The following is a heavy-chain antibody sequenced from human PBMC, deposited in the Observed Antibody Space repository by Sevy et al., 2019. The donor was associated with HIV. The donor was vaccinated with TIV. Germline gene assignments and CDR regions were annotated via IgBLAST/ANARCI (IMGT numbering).Heavy chain of an antibody. D-gene: IGHD3-22*01. J-gene: IGHJ4*02. CDR3: ATARAGYFDRSGYYIY. CDR1: GYSFTSHW. Sequence: GESLKISCQGSGYSFTSHWIGWVRHMPGKGLEWMGIIFPDDSDTRYSPSFQGQVTFSAVKSINTAYLQWSSLKASDTAMYYCATARAGYFDRSGYYIYWGQGTLVTVSS. V-gene: IGHV5-51*01. CDR2: IFPDDSDT.